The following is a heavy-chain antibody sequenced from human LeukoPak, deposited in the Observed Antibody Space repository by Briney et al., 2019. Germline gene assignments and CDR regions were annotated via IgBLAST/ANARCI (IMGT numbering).Heavy chain of an antibody. V-gene: IGHV1-18*01. D-gene: IGHD2-2*01. CDR2: MSAYNGNT. CDR3: ASQRRLGYCSSTSCYYSNWFDP. CDR1: GYTVTSYG. Sequence: GASVKVSCKASGYTVTSYGISWVRQAPGQGLEWRGGMSAYNGNTNYAQKLQGRVTMTTDTSTSTAYMELRSLRSDDTAVYYCASQRRLGYCSSTSCYYSNWFDPWGQGTLVTVSS. J-gene: IGHJ5*02.